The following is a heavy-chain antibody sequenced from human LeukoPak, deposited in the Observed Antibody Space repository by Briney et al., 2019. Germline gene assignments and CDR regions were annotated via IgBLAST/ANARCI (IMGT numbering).Heavy chain of an antibody. J-gene: IGHJ4*02. V-gene: IGHV1-46*01. CDR2: INPSGGST. Sequence: ASVKVSCKASGYTFTSNYMHWVRQAPGQGLEWMGIINPSGGSTKYAQKFQGRVTMTRDTSISTAYMELSRLRSDDTAVYYCARVRSYGYDYWGQGTLVTVSS. D-gene: IGHD5-18*01. CDR1: GYTFTSNY. CDR3: ARVRSYGYDY.